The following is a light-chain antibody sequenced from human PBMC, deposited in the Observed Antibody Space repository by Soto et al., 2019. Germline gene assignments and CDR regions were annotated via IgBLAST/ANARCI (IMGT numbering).Light chain of an antibody. CDR2: GAS. V-gene: IGKV3D-20*02. CDR3: QQRSNWPIT. Sequence: EIVMTQSPATLSVSPGEIATLCCRASQSVSSNLAWYQQKPGQAPRLIIYGASSRATGIPDRFSGSGSGTDFTLTISRLEPEDVAVYYCQQRSNWPITFGQGTRLEIK. J-gene: IGKJ5*01. CDR1: QSVSSN.